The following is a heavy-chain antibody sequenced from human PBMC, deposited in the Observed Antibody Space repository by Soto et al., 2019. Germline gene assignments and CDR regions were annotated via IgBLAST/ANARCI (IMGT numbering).Heavy chain of an antibody. CDR3: ARSYGDYLEDYFDY. CDR1: GGSISSSSYY. Sequence: QLQLQESGPGLVKPSETLSLTCTVSGGSISSSSYYWGWIRQPPGKGLEWIGSIYYSGSTYYNPSLKSRVTISVDTSKNQFSLKLSSVTAADTAVYYCARSYGDYLEDYFDYWGQGTLVTVSS. V-gene: IGHV4-39*01. CDR2: IYYSGST. D-gene: IGHD4-17*01. J-gene: IGHJ4*02.